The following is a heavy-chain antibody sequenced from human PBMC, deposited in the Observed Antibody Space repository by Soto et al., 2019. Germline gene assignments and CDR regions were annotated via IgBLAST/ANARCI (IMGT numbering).Heavy chain of an antibody. J-gene: IGHJ6*03. CDR1: GYTFTSYG. Sequence: SSVKVSCKASGYTFTSYGISWVRQAPGQGLEWMGWISAYNGNTNYAQKLQGRVTMTTDTSTSTAYMEPRSLRSDDTAVYYCPRDFADIVVVPAANQNYYYYYYMDVWGKGTTVTVS. CDR3: PRDFADIVVVPAANQNYYYYYYMDV. V-gene: IGHV1-18*01. CDR2: ISAYNGNT. D-gene: IGHD2-2*01.